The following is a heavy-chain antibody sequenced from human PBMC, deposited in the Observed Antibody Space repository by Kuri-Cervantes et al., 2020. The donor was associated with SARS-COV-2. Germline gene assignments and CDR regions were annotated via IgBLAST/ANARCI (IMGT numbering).Heavy chain of an antibody. J-gene: IGHJ4*02. CDR1: GFTFSSYG. CDR3: ARSTDYGDDGYFDY. Sequence: GESLKISCAASGFTFSSYGMHWVRQAPGKGLEWVAVIWYDGSNKYYADSVKGRFTISRDNAKNSLYLQMNSLRAEDTAVYYCARSTDYGDDGYFDYWGQGTLVTVSS. CDR2: IWYDGSNK. D-gene: IGHD4-17*01. V-gene: IGHV3-33*03.